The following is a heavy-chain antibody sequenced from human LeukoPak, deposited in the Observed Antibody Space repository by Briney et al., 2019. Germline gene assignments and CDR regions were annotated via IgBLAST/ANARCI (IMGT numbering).Heavy chain of an antibody. Sequence: ASVKVSCKASGYTFTGYAMNWVRQAPGQGLEWMGWINTNTGNPTYAQGFTGRFVFSLDTSVSTAYLQISSLKAEDTAVYYCVSHSSQGFDPWGQGTLVTVSS. J-gene: IGHJ5*02. CDR2: INTNTGNP. V-gene: IGHV7-4-1*02. CDR1: GYTFTGYA. D-gene: IGHD6-13*01. CDR3: VSHSSQGFDP.